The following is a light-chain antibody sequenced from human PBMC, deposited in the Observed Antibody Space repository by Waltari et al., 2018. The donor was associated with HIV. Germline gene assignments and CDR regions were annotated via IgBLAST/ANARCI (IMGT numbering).Light chain of an antibody. Sequence: DIQMIQSLSTLSASVGDKIIITCRASQSISNWLAWFQQKPGKAPKLLIYKASNLESGVPSRFSGSGSGTEFTLTINSLQPDDFATYFCQQYSSDPLTFGRGTRVEVK. CDR2: KAS. J-gene: IGKJ4*01. V-gene: IGKV1-5*03. CDR3: QQYSSDPLT. CDR1: QSISNW.